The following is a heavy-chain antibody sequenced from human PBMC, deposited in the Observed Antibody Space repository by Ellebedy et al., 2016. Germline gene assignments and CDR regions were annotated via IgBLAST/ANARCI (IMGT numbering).Heavy chain of an antibody. D-gene: IGHD1-1*01. CDR2: ISSTSNYI. V-gene: IGHV3-21*01. Sequence: GESLKISXAASGFIFRTYSMHWVRQAPGKGLEWVSSISSTSNYIRYADSLKGRFTISRDNAENSLYLQMNSLRAEDTAVYYCARGRMTTFFLDYWGQGTLVTVSS. CDR1: GFIFRTYS. CDR3: ARGRMTTFFLDY. J-gene: IGHJ4*02.